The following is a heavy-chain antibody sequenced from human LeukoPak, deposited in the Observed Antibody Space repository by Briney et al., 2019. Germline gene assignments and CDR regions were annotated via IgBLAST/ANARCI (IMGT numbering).Heavy chain of an antibody. CDR1: GYTFTGYY. V-gene: IGHV1-2*02. J-gene: IGHJ4*02. CDR3: ARGRYCSSTSCYRGHFDY. CDR2: INPNSGGT. Sequence: GASVKVSCKASGYTFTGYYMHWVRQAPGQGLEWMGWINPNSGGTNYAQKFQDRVTMTRDTSISTAYMELSRLRSDDTAVYYCARGRYCSSTSCYRGHFDYWGQGTLVTVSS. D-gene: IGHD2-2*02.